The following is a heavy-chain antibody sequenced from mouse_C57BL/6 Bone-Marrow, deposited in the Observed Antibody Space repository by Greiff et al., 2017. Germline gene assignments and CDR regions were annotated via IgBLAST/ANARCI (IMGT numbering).Heavy chain of an antibody. Sequence: EVQLQQSGGGLVQPKGSLKLSCAASGFSFNTYAMNWVRQAPGQGLEWVARIRSKSNNYATYYADPVKDRFTISRDDSESMLYLQMNNLKTEDTAMYYCVRFMVTTTDYWGQGTSVTVSS. J-gene: IGHJ4*01. CDR1: GFSFNTYA. D-gene: IGHD2-2*01. V-gene: IGHV10-1*01. CDR2: IRSKSNNYAT. CDR3: VRFMVTTTDY.